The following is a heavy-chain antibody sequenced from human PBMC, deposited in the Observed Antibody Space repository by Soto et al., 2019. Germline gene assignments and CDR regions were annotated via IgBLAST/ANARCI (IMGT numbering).Heavy chain of an antibody. V-gene: IGHV2-5*02. CDR1: GFSLSTSGEG. J-gene: IGHJ3*01. Sequence: QITLKESGPTVVKPTQTLTLTCTFSGFSLSTSGEGVGWIRQPPGRALEWLALIYWADDERYSPSLKSRLTITKDSSKNPVVLNMTNMDPVDTGTYFCAHRRGYGPSAFDLWGQGTMVTVSS. CDR3: AHRRGYGPSAFDL. CDR2: IYWADDE. D-gene: IGHD5-12*01.